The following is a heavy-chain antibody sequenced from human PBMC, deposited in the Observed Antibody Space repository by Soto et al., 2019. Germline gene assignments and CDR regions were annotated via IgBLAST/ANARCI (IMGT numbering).Heavy chain of an antibody. Sequence: SETLSLTCAVSGGSISSSNWWSWVRQPPGKGLEWIGEIYHSGSTNYNPSLKSRVTISVDKAKNQFSLKLSSVTAADTAVDYGARGGVMLRCLEWLLYAFDYWGQGTLVT. CDR2: IYHSGST. CDR3: ARGGVMLRCLEWLLYAFDY. CDR1: GGSISSSNW. V-gene: IGHV4-4*02. J-gene: IGHJ4*02. D-gene: IGHD3-3*01.